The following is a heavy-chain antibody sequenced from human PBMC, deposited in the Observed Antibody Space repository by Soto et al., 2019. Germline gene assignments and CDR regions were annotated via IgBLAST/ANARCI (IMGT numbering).Heavy chain of an antibody. CDR2: VYHTGRT. V-gene: IGHV4-61*01. CDR1: GGSFKSGSYS. Sequence: ASETLSLTCTASGGSFKSGSYSWSWIRQPPGKGLEWIGYVYHTGRTSYNPSLKSRVSIVMDKYKNQFSLNLDSVTASDTAVYFCARDFAYFDSWGQGNLVTVS. J-gene: IGHJ4*02. CDR3: ARDFAYFDS. D-gene: IGHD3-3*01.